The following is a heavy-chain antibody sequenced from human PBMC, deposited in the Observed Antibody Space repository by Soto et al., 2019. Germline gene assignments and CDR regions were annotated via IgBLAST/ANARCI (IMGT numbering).Heavy chain of an antibody. Sequence: GGSLRLSCAASGFSFSDHFMDWVRQAPGKGLQWVGRIQTKRQTYITEYAASLEGRFSISRDDSKNSLYLQVNRLKTEDTAVYFCACISGTFGYWGPGTLVTVSS. CDR2: IQTKRQTYIT. V-gene: IGHV3-72*01. D-gene: IGHD1-20*01. J-gene: IGHJ4*02. CDR1: GFSFSDHF. CDR3: ACISGTFGY.